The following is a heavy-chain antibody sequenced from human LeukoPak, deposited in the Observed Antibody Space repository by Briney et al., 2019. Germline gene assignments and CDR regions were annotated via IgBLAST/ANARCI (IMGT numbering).Heavy chain of an antibody. V-gene: IGHV1-2*02. CDR2: INPNSGGT. Sequence: GASVKVSCKASGYTFTGYYMHWVRQAPGQGLEWMGWINPNSGGTNYAQKFQGRVTMTTDTSTSTAYMELRSLRSDDTAVYYCARDQGYDFWSGYFPYYYYYMDVWGKGTTVTVSS. CDR1: GYTFTGYY. D-gene: IGHD3-3*01. CDR3: ARDQGYDFWSGYFPYYYYYMDV. J-gene: IGHJ6*03.